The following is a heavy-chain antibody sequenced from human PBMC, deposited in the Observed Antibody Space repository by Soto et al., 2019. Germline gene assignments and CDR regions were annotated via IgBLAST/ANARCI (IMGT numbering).Heavy chain of an antibody. CDR1: GGSISSGGYS. CDR3: ARHIGPDYSSSWYDF. V-gene: IGHV4-30-2*01. CDR2: IYHSGST. Sequence: SETLSLTCAVSGGSISSGGYSWSWIRQPPWKGLEWIGFIYHSGSTYYNSSLKTRVTMSVDTSKNQFSLQVSSVTAADTAVYYCARHIGPDYSSSWYDFWGQGTLVTVSS. D-gene: IGHD6-13*01. J-gene: IGHJ5*01.